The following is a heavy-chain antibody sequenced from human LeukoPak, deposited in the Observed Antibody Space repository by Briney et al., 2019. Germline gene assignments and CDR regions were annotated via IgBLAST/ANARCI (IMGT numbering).Heavy chain of an antibody. D-gene: IGHD1-26*01. V-gene: IGHV1-2*06. CDR2: INPNSGGT. CDR1: GYTFTGYY. CDR3: ARSSGSRNWFDP. J-gene: IGHJ5*02. Sequence: ASVKVSCKASGYTFTGYYMHWVRQAPGQGLEWMGRINPNSGGTNYAQKFQGRVTMTRDTSISTAYMELSRLRSDDTAVYYCARSSGSRNWFDPWGQGTLVTVSP.